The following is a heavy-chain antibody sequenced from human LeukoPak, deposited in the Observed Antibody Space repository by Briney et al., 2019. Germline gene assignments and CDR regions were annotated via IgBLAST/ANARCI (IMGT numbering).Heavy chain of an antibody. Sequence: SETLSLTCTVSGGSISSYYWSWLRQPAGKGLEWIGRIYTSGSTNYNPSLKSRVTMSVDTSKDQFSLKLSSVTAADTAVYYCARGGYSSSWPIDYWGQGTLVTVSS. CDR2: IYTSGST. V-gene: IGHV4-4*07. D-gene: IGHD6-13*01. J-gene: IGHJ4*02. CDR3: ARGGYSSSWPIDY. CDR1: GGSISSYY.